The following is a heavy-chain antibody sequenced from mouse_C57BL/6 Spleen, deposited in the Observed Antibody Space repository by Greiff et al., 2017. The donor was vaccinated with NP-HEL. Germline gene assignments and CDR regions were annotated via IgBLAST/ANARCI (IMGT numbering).Heavy chain of an antibody. CDR3: ARYMVTTRYWDFDV. V-gene: IGHV1-64*01. Sequence: VQLQQPGAELVKPGASVKLSCKASGYTFTSYWMHWVKQRPGQGLEWIGMIHPNSGSTNYNEKFKSKATLTVDKSSSTAYMQLSSLTSEDSAVYYCARYMVTTRYWDFDVWGTGTTVTVSS. D-gene: IGHD2-2*01. J-gene: IGHJ1*03. CDR1: GYTFTSYW. CDR2: IHPNSGST.